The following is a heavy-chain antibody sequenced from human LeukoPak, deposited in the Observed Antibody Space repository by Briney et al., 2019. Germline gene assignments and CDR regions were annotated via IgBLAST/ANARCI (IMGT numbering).Heavy chain of an antibody. CDR1: GFTFTSYW. CDR2: IKQDGSEK. D-gene: IGHD6-13*01. CDR3: VRISEYSTGWYGANYYYYMDV. V-gene: IGHV3-7*01. J-gene: IGHJ6*03. Sequence: PGGSLRLSCAASGFTFTSYWMSWVRQAPGKGLEWVANIKQDGSEKYYVDSVKGRFTISRDNAKNSLYLQMNSLGAEDTAVYYCVRISEYSTGWYGANYYYYMDVWGKGTTVTVSS.